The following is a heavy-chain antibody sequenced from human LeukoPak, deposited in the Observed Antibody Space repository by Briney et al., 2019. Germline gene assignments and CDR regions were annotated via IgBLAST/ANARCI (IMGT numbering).Heavy chain of an antibody. V-gene: IGHV1-69*04. CDR1: GGTFSSYA. J-gene: IGHJ4*02. CDR3: ARDKTPKRYCSSTSCQGGLDY. CDR2: IIPILGIA. Sequence: ASVKVSCKASGGTFSSYAISWVRQAPGQGLEWMGRIIPILGIANYAQKFQGRVTITADKSTSTAYMELSSLRSEDTAVYYCARDKTPKRYCSSTSCQGGLDYWGQGTLVTVSS. D-gene: IGHD2-2*01.